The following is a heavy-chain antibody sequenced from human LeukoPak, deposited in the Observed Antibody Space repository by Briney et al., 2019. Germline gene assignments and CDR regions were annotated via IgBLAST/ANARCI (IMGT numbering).Heavy chain of an antibody. CDR3: AREGHYGDRTGSGAFDI. Sequence: GGSLRLSCAASGFTFSSYAMYWVRQAPGKGLEWVAVISYGGSNKYYADSVKGRFTISRDNSKNTLYLQMNSLRAEDTAVYYCAREGHYGDRTGSGAFDIWGQGTMVTVSS. CDR1: GFTFSSYA. V-gene: IGHV3-30-3*01. D-gene: IGHD4-17*01. J-gene: IGHJ3*02. CDR2: ISYGGSNK.